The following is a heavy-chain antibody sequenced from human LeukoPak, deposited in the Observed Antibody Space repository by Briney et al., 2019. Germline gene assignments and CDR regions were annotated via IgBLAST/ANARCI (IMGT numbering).Heavy chain of an antibody. J-gene: IGHJ6*02. CDR3: ARHCSSTSCSYYYYYGMDV. V-gene: IGHV4-39*01. CDR1: GFTFSSYA. D-gene: IGHD2-2*01. Sequence: GSLGLSCAASGFTFSSYAMSWIRQPPGKGLEWIGSIYYSGSTYYNPSLKSRVTISVDTSKNQFSLKLSSVTAADTAVYYCARHCSSTSCSYYYYYGMDVWGQGTTVTVSS. CDR2: IYYSGST.